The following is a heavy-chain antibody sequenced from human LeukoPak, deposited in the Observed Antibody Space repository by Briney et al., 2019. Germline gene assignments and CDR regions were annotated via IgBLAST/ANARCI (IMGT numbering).Heavy chain of an antibody. CDR3: AGVGGDPCFDY. J-gene: IGHJ4*02. V-gene: IGHV3-7*01. D-gene: IGHD3-10*01. Sequence: PRGSLRLSCAASGFTFSSYWMSWVRQAPGKGLEWVADIKQDGSEKYYVDSVKGRFTISRDNAKNSLYLQMNSLRAEDTAVYYCAGVGGDPCFDYWGQGTLVTVSS. CDR1: GFTFSSYW. CDR2: IKQDGSEK.